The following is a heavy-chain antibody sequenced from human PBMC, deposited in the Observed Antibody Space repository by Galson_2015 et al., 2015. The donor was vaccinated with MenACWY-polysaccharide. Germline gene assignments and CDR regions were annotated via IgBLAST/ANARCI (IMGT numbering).Heavy chain of an antibody. CDR1: GFTFSGYW. D-gene: IGHD6-13*01. J-gene: IGHJ5*02. V-gene: IGHV3-7*01. CDR2: IKQEGSEK. Sequence: SLRLSCAASGFTFSGYWMSWVRLAPGKGLEWVASIKQEGSEKYYVDSVKGRFTISRDNAKNSLYLQMNSLRAEDTAMYYCASAYSSSWCNWFDPWGQGTLVTVSS. CDR3: ASAYSSSWCNWFDP.